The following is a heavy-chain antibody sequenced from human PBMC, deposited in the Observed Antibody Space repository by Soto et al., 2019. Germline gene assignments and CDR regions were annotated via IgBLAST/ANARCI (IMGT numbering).Heavy chain of an antibody. CDR2: INPNGGVT. J-gene: IGHJ6*03. CDR1: GDSFNDYY. Sequence: VQLVQSGAEVKKPGASVKVSCKTSGDSFNDYYIHWVRQAPGQGLEWMGWINPNGGVTKYAQKFRGRVTVTRATTIRTVYMELSSLRSDDTAVYYCARESGGATATLDYYYFYMDVWGKGTTVTVSS. D-gene: IGHD5-12*01. CDR3: ARESGGATATLDYYYFYMDV. V-gene: IGHV1-2*02.